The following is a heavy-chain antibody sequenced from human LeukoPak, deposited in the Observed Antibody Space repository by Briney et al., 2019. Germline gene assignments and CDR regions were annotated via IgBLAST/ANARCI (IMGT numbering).Heavy chain of an antibody. V-gene: IGHV3-21*01. CDR1: GFTFSSYS. D-gene: IGHD5-12*01. J-gene: IGHJ4*02. Sequence: GGSLRLSCAVSGFTFSSYSMNWVRQAPGKGLEWVSSISSSSYIYYADSVKGRFTISRDNAKNSLYLQMNSLRAEDTAVYYCARDGLYSGYDSANYWGQGTLVTVSS. CDR3: ARDGLYSGYDSANY. CDR2: ISSSSYI.